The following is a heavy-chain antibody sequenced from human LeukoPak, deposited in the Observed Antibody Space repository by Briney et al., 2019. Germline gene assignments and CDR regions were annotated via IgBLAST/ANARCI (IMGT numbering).Heavy chain of an antibody. CDR3: ARGSPGY. J-gene: IGHJ4*02. CDR1: GFTLSNYE. CDR2: ITSSGNTI. Sequence: PGGSLRLSCAASGFTLSNYEMNWVRQAPGKGLEWVSYITSSGNTIYYANSVKGRFTISRDNAKNSLYLQMNSLRAEDTAVYYCARGSPGYWGQGTLVTVSS. V-gene: IGHV3-48*03.